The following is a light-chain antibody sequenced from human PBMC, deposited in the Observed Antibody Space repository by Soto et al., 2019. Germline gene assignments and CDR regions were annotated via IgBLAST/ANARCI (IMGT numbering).Light chain of an antibody. J-gene: IGKJ1*01. Sequence: IQRTLSPSPVSAAVGDRVAIAVRSSQSISSYLNWYQQKPGKAPKLLIYAASTLQSGVPSRFSGSGSGTDFTLTFSCLQSEDFATYYCQQYYSLWTFGQGTKVDIK. CDR1: QSISSY. CDR2: AAS. CDR3: QQYYSLWT. V-gene: IGKV1-39*01.